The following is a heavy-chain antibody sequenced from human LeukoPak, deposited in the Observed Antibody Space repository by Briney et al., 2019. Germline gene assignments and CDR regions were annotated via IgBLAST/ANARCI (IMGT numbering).Heavy chain of an antibody. CDR1: GFTFSSYE. Sequence: GGSLRLSCVASGFTFSSYEMNWVRQAPGKGLEWVSLISGDGGSTYYADSVKGRFTISRDNSKNSLYLQMNSLRTEDTALYYCAKDRGSGWYYFDYWGQGTLVTVSS. V-gene: IGHV3-43*02. CDR2: ISGDGGST. D-gene: IGHD6-19*01. CDR3: AKDRGSGWYYFDY. J-gene: IGHJ4*02.